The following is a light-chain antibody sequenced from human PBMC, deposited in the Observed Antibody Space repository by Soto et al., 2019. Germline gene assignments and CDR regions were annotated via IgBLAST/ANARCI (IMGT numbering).Light chain of an antibody. CDR1: QGINDF. V-gene: IGKV1-16*02. Sequence: DIQMTQSPSSLSASVGDTVTITCRASQGINDFLAWFQQKPGKAPKPLISAASSLQSGVPSKFSGSGSDRDFTLTISSLQPEDSATYYCQQYHSYPVTFGGGTKGEIK. CDR3: QQYHSYPVT. CDR2: AAS. J-gene: IGKJ4*01.